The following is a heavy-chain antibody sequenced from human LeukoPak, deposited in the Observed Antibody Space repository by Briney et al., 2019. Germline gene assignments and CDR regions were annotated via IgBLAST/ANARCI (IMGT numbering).Heavy chain of an antibody. J-gene: IGHJ6*03. V-gene: IGHV1-69*05. CDR1: RGTFSSYA. D-gene: IGHD2-2*02. CDR3: ARDSGVVPAAIRIDYYYMDV. Sequence: ASVKVSCKASRGTFSSYAISWVRQAPGRGREWMGGIIPIFGTANYAQKFQGRVTITTDESTSTAYMELSSLRSEDTAVYYCARDSGVVPAAIRIDYYYMDVWGKGTTVTVSS. CDR2: IIPIFGTA.